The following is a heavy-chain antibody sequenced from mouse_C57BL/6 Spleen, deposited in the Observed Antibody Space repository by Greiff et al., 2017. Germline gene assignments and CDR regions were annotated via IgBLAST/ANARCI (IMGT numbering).Heavy chain of an antibody. CDR1: GYTFTSYT. V-gene: IGHV1-4*01. J-gene: IGHJ3*01. CDR2: INPSSGYT. D-gene: IGHD2-14*01. CDR3: ERDEYDGEWFAY. Sequence: VMLVESGAELARPGASVKMSCKASGYTFTSYTMHWVKQRPGQGLDWIGYINPSSGYTKYNQKFKDKATLTADKSSSTAYMQLSSLTSEDSAVYYCERDEYDGEWFAYWGQGTLVTVSA.